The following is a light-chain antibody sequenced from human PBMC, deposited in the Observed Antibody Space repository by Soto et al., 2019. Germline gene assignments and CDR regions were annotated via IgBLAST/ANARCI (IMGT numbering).Light chain of an antibody. J-gene: IGKJ5*01. CDR2: DAS. V-gene: IGKV3-11*01. Sequence: ESVLIQSPATLSLYPGERATLSCRASQSVSSYLAWYQQKPGQAPRLLIYDASNRATGIPARFSGSGSGTDFTLTISSLQSEDFVVYYCQQYNSWPPITFGQGTRLEIK. CDR1: QSVSSY. CDR3: QQYNSWPPIT.